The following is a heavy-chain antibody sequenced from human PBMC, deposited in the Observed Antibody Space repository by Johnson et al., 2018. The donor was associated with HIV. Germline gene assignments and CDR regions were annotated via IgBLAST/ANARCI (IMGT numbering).Heavy chain of an antibody. CDR1: GFTFSDYY. Sequence: QVQLVESGGGLVKPGGSLRLSCAASGFTFSDYYMSWIRQAPGKGLEWVSYITSTGITVYYAASVKGRFTISRDNAKNSVYLQMNSLRAEDTAVYYCAKESMSRIVVVVQSVGDAFDIWGQGTMVTVSS. D-gene: IGHD2-15*01. CDR2: ITSTGITV. CDR3: AKESMSRIVVVVQSVGDAFDI. J-gene: IGHJ3*02. V-gene: IGHV3-11*04.